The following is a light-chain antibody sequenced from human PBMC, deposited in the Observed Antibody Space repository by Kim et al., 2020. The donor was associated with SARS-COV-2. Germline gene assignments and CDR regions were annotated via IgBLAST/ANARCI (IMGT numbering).Light chain of an antibody. V-gene: IGLV1-44*01. CDR1: SSNVGSNS. CDR3: AAWDDSLNGPV. Sequence: GQGVTISCSGSSSNVGSNSISWYHQFPGTAPKHLIYSNDQRPSGVPDRFSGSKSGTSASLAISGLQSEDEADYYCAAWDDSLNGPVFGGGTQLTVL. CDR2: SND. J-gene: IGLJ3*02.